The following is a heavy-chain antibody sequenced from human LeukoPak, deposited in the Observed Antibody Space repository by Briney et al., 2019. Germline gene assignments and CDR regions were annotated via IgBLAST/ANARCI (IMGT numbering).Heavy chain of an antibody. CDR1: GFTFSSYA. CDR2: ISYDGSNK. Sequence: GGSLRLSCAASGFTFSSYAMHWVHQAPGKGLEWAAVISYDGSNKYYADSVKGRFTISRDNSKNTLYLQMNSLRAEDTAVYYCARGDSSSWYAYGYYYGMDVWGQGTTVTVSS. CDR3: ARGDSSSWYAYGYYYGMDV. D-gene: IGHD6-13*01. V-gene: IGHV3-30-3*01. J-gene: IGHJ6*02.